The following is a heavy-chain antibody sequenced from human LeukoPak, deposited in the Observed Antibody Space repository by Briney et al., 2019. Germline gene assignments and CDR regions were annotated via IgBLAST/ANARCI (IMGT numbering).Heavy chain of an antibody. CDR2: TSSGSSWI. CDR3: ARDAGGRTQREGWFDP. V-gene: IGHV3-21*06. J-gene: IGHJ5*02. Sequence: GGSLRLSCAASGFTFSDYSMNWVRQAPGKGLEWVASTSSGSSWIYYADSVRGRFTISRDNAKNLLYLQMNSLRVEDTAIYYCARDAGGRTQREGWFDPWGQGTLVTVSS. CDR1: GFTFSDYS. D-gene: IGHD1-1*01.